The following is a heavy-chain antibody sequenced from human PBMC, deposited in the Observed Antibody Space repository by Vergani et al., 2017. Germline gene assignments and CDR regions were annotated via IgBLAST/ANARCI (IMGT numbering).Heavy chain of an antibody. CDR3: ARRGSGSGSYYNLNWFDP. CDR1: GYSISRGYY. Sequence: QVQLQESGPGLVKPSETLSLTCAVSGYSISRGYYWGWIRQPPGKGLECIGSIYHSGSTYYNPSLKSRVTISVDTSKNQFSLRLSSVTAADTAVYYCARRGSGSGSYYNLNWFDPWGQGTLVTVSS. D-gene: IGHD3-10*01. CDR2: IYHSGST. V-gene: IGHV4-38-2*01. J-gene: IGHJ5*02.